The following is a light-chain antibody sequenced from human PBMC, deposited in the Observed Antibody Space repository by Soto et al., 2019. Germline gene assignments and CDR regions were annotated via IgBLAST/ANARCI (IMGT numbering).Light chain of an antibody. J-gene: IGKJ3*01. CDR1: QSVNNY. V-gene: IGKV1-39*01. CDR3: QQSFSMLFT. Sequence: DIQMTQSPSSLSASVGDRVTITCRASQSVNNYLNWYQQRPGKAPKLLIYAASGLQSGVPSRFIGSGFGTDFTLTIGSLQPEDFATYYCQQSFSMLFTFGPGTKVDIK. CDR2: AAS.